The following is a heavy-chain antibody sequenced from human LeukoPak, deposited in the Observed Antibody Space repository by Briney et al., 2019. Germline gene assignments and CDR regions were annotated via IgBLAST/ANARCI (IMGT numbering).Heavy chain of an antibody. Sequence: SVKVSCKASGGTFSSYAISWVRQAPGQGVEWMGGIIPIFGTANYAQKFQGRVTITADESTTTAYMELSSLRSEDTAVYYCARGRIAAAGTGPGDYWGQGTLVTVSS. V-gene: IGHV1-69*13. CDR1: GGTFSSYA. CDR3: ARGRIAAAGTGPGDY. CDR2: IIPIFGTA. J-gene: IGHJ4*02. D-gene: IGHD6-13*01.